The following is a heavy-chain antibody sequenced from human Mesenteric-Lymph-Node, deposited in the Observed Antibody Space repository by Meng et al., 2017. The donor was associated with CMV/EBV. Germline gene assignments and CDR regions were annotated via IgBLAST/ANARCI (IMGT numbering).Heavy chain of an antibody. CDR2: INHSGST. Sequence: QVQLHRWGAGLLKPSETLSVTCAVYGGSFSGYYWNWIRQSPEKGLGWIGEINHSGSTTYNPSFTSRIIISVDTSTNQISLNMSSVTAADTAVYYCARGSSYDILTGYFDYWGQGALVTVSS. CDR3: ARGSSYDILTGYFDY. D-gene: IGHD3-9*01. CDR1: GGSFSGYY. V-gene: IGHV4-34*01. J-gene: IGHJ4*02.